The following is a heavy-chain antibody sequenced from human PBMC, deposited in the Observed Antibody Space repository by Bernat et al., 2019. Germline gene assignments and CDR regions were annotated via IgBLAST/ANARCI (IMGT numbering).Heavy chain of an antibody. V-gene: IGHV3-20*04. CDR3: AREGRYCSGGSCLLYYYYGMDV. Sequence: EVQLVESGGGVVRPGGSLRLSCAASGFTFDDYGMSWVRQAPGKGLEWVSGINWNGGSTGYADSVKGRFTISRDNAKNSLYLQMNSLRAEDTALYYCAREGRYCSGGSCLLYYYYGMDVWGQGTTVTVSS. CDR1: GFTFDDYG. CDR2: INWNGGST. D-gene: IGHD2-15*01. J-gene: IGHJ6*02.